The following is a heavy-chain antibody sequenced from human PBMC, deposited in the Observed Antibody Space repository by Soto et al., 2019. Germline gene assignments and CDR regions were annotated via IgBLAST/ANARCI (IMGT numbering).Heavy chain of an antibody. J-gene: IGHJ6*02. Sequence: QMQLEESGGGVVQPGGSLRLSCGSSGFSFNFYGMHWVRQAPGKGLEWVAFIWDAGTSTLYADSVKGRFTISRDNSRGTLFLRMNSLRAEDTAVYYCARDGTPQVFMEKGHYNYYSGMDAWGQGTTVLVSS. V-gene: IGHV3-33*01. CDR3: ARDGTPQVFMEKGHYNYYSGMDA. D-gene: IGHD3-3*01. CDR1: GFSFNFYG. CDR2: IWDAGTST.